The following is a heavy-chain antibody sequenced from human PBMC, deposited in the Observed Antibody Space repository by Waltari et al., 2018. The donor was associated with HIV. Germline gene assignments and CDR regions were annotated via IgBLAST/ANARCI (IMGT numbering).Heavy chain of an antibody. CDR2: IYYRATT. CDR1: GASVSSINYY. Sequence: QLQLQESGAGLVKPSETLSLTCTVPGASVSSINYYWGWIGQPPGKGLEWIGDIYYRATTSDSPSVKDRVPISGDTSKKQFSLKLSSGIAADAAVDYPWVRGVLTPHDYWGQGTLVTVSS. D-gene: IGHD3-10*01. J-gene: IGHJ4*02. CDR3: WVRGVLTPHDY. V-gene: IGHV4-39*01.